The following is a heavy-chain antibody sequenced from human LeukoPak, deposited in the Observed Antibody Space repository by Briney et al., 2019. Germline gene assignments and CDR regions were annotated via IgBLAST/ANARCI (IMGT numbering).Heavy chain of an antibody. D-gene: IGHD3-10*01. Sequence: PGGSLRLSCAASGFTFSSYEMNWVRQAPGKGLEWVSYISSSGSTIYYADSVKGRFTISRDNSKNTLYLQMNSLRAEDTAVYYCAKPFRAGDRDYWGQGTLVTVSS. V-gene: IGHV3-48*03. CDR3: AKPFRAGDRDY. CDR2: ISSSGSTI. CDR1: GFTFSSYE. J-gene: IGHJ4*02.